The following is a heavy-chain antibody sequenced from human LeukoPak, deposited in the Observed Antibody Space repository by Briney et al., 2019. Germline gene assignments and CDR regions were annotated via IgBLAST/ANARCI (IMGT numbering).Heavy chain of an antibody. CDR2: IYTSGST. CDR3: ASEVYVDYGDYYYYGMDV. Sequence: PSETLSLTCTVSGGSISSGSYYWSWIRQPAGKGLEWIGRIYTSGSTNYNPSLKSRVTISVDTSKNQFSLKLSSVTAADTAVCYCASEVYVDYGDYYYYGMDVWGQGTTVTVSS. J-gene: IGHJ6*02. V-gene: IGHV4-61*02. CDR1: GGSISSGSYY. D-gene: IGHD4-17*01.